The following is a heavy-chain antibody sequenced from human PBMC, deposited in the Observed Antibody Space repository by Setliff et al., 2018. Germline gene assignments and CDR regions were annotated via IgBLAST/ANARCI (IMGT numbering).Heavy chain of an antibody. V-gene: IGHV1-18*01. CDR3: ARDLEGITFGGAIASHPFDY. CDR2: ISAYNGNT. D-gene: IGHD3-16*02. J-gene: IGHJ4*02. CDR1: GYTFTSYG. Sequence: GASVKVSCKASGYTFTSYGISWVRQAPGQGLEWMGWISAYNGNTNYAQKLQGRVTMTTDTSTSTAYMELRSLRSDDTAVYYCARDLEGITFGGAIASHPFDYWGQGTLVTVSS.